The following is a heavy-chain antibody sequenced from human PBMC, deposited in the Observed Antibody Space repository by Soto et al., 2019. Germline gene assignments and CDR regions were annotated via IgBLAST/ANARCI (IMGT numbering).Heavy chain of an antibody. CDR1: GFTFSDHY. V-gene: IGHV3-72*01. CDR3: ARSHYGDYVLDYYYYGMDV. J-gene: IGHJ6*02. D-gene: IGHD4-17*01. CDR2: TRNKANSYTT. Sequence: PGGSLRLSCAASGFTFSDHYMDWVRQAPGKGLEWVGRTRNKANSYTTEYAASVKGRFTISRDDSKNSLYLQMNSLKTEDTAVYYCARSHYGDYVLDYYYYGMDVWGQGTTVTV.